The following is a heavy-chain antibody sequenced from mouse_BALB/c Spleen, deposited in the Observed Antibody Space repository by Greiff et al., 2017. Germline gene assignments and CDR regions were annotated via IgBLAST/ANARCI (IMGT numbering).Heavy chain of an antibody. D-gene: IGHD1-1*01. CDR2: IWAGGST. CDR1: GFSLTSYG. Sequence: VQLQESGPGLVAPSQSLSITCTVSGFSLTSYGVHWVRQPPGKGLEWLGVIWAGGSTNYNSALMSRLSISKDNSKSQVFLKMNSLQTDDTAMYYCARDGYGSPHWYFDVWGAGTTVTVSS. V-gene: IGHV2-9*02. J-gene: IGHJ1*01. CDR3: ARDGYGSPHWYFDV.